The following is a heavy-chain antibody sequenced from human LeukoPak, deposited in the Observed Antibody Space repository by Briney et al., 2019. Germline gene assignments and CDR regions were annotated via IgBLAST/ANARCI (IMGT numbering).Heavy chain of an antibody. Sequence: GGAQRLSCAASGSTVSSNYMSWVRQAPGKGLEWVSVIYSGGSTYYADSVTGRFIISRDNCKNTLYLQMNSLRAEDTAVYYCARVDYGGYGFDYWGQGTLVTVSS. CDR1: GSTVSSNY. D-gene: IGHD4-17*01. J-gene: IGHJ4*02. CDR3: ARVDYGGYGFDY. V-gene: IGHV3-66*01. CDR2: IYSGGST.